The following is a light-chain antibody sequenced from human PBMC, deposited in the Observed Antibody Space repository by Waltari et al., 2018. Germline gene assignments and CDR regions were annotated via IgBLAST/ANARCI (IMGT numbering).Light chain of an antibody. V-gene: IGLV3-21*02. Sequence: SYVLTQLSSMSVTPGQTARIVCGGRHIGTKAVHWYQRKAGQAPPLVLPDDETRPSGVPDRFSGTNSGDTATLTISGVEAEDEADYFCQVWDSHTVVFGGGTNLTVL. CDR3: QVWDSHTVV. CDR2: DDE. CDR1: HIGTKA. J-gene: IGLJ2*01.